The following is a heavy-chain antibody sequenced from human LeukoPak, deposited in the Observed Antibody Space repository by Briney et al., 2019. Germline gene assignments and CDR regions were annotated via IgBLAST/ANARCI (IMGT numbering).Heavy chain of an antibody. CDR1: GATFTNYA. CDR2: VILIFGIA. J-gene: IGHJ4*02. D-gene: IGHD6-6*01. CDR3: ARDRDSSSSPDYYFDY. V-gene: IGHV1-69*04. Sequence: SVKLSSKASGATFTNYAISWVRPAPGHSLAWMGTVILIFGIANYAQKFQGRVTITADKSTSTAYMELSSLRSEDTAVYYCARDRDSSSSPDYYFDYWGQGTLVTVSS.